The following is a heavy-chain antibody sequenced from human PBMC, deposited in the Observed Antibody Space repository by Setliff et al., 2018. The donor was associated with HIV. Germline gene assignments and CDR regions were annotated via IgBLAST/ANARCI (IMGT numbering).Heavy chain of an antibody. V-gene: IGHV1-3*01. CDR1: GFTFSKSA. J-gene: IGHJ3*02. D-gene: IGHD1-26*01. Sequence: GASVKVSCKASGFTFSKSAIHWVRQAPGQRLELMAWINAANGHAKYSQKFQGRVTITRDTSASTAYMELSSLRSEDTAVYYCARFSGSGLVGAFDIWGQGTMVTVSS. CDR2: INAANGHA. CDR3: ARFSGSGLVGAFDI.